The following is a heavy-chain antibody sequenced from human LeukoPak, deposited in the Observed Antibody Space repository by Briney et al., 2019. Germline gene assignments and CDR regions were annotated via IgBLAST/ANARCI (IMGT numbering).Heavy chain of an antibody. V-gene: IGHV3-21*01. CDR2: VSGTSSDI. Sequence: GGSLRLSCAASGFTFSNYIMNWVRQAPGKGLEWVSSVSGTSSDIYYADSVKGRFTISRDNAKNSLFLQMNSLRAEDTAVYYCARAAYCSGGSCSKTPLYFDYWGQGTLVTVSS. CDR3: ARAAYCSGGSCSKTPLYFDY. J-gene: IGHJ4*02. CDR1: GFTFSNYI. D-gene: IGHD2-15*01.